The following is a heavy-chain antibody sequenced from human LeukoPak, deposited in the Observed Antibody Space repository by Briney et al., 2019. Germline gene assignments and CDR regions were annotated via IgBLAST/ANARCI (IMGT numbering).Heavy chain of an antibody. J-gene: IGHJ4*02. CDR3: ARGEAFRCSSTSCSDFDY. CDR1: GYTFTSYA. V-gene: IGHV7-4-1*02. D-gene: IGHD2-2*01. Sequence: ASVKVSCKAPGYTFTSYAMNWVRQAPGQGLEWMGWINTNTGNPTYAQGFTGRFVFSLDTSVSTAYLQISSLKAEDTAVYYCARGEAFRCSSTSCSDFDYWGQGTLVTVSS. CDR2: INTNTGNP.